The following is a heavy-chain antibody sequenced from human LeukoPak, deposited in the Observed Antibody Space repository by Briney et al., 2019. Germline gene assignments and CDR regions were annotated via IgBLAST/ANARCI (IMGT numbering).Heavy chain of an antibody. CDR2: INHSGST. V-gene: IGHV4-34*01. D-gene: IGHD3-10*02. CDR3: ARGLFSADFDY. Sequence: SETLSLTCAVHGGSFSGYYWSWIRQPPGKGLEWIGEINHSGSTNYNPSLKSRVTISVDTSKNQLSLKLSSVTAADTAVYYCARGLFSADFDYWGQGTLVTVSS. CDR1: GGSFSGYY. J-gene: IGHJ4*02.